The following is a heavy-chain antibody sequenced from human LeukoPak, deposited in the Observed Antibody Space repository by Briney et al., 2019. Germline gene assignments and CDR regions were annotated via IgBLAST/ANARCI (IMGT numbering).Heavy chain of an antibody. CDR1: GGSFSGYY. CDR2: INHSGST. D-gene: IGHD2-2*01. CDR3: ASRKYQWYFDY. J-gene: IGHJ4*02. Sequence: SESLSLTCAVYGGSFSGYYWSWIRQPPGKGLEWIGEINHSGSTNYNPSLKSRVTISVDTSKNQFSLKLSSVTAADTAVYYCASRKYQWYFDYWGQGTLVTVSS. V-gene: IGHV4-34*01.